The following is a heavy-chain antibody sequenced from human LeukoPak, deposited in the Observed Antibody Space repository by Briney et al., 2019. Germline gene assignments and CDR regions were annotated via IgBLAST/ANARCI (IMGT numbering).Heavy chain of an antibody. CDR3: AITGELVGAQLGGFDY. CDR2: MNPNSGNT. V-gene: IGHV1-8*01. J-gene: IGHJ4*02. D-gene: IGHD1-26*01. Sequence: ASVKVSCKASGYTFTSYDINWVRQATGQGLEWMGWMNPNSGNTGYAQKFQGRVTMTRNTSISTAYMELSSLRSEDTAVYYCAITGELVGAQLGGFDYWGQGTLVTVSS. CDR1: GYTFTSYD.